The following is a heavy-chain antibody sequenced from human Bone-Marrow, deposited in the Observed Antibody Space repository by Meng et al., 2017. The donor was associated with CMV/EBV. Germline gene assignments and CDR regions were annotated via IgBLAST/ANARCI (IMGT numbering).Heavy chain of an antibody. J-gene: IGHJ4*02. D-gene: IGHD2-8*01. CDR2: IYSGGST. CDR1: GFTVSSNY. V-gene: IGHV3-53*01. Sequence: GGSLRLSCAASGFTVSSNYMSWVRQAPGKGLEWVSVIYSGGSTYYADSVKGRFTISRDNSKNTLYLQMNSLRAEDTAVYYCARGTIVLMVYALDYWGQGTLVTVSS. CDR3: ARGTIVLMVYALDY.